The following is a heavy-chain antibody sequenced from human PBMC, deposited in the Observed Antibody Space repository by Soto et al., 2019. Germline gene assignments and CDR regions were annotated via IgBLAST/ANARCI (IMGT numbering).Heavy chain of an antibody. V-gene: IGHV1-46*01. CDR3: ARPRTVTTLYHAFDI. CDR2: INPSGGST. CDR1: GYTFTSYY. D-gene: IGHD4-17*01. Sequence: GASVKVSCKASGYTFTSYYMHWVRQAPGQGLEWMGIINPSGGSTSYAQKFQGRVTMTRDTSTSTVYMELSSLRSEDTAVYYCARPRTVTTLYHAFDIWGQGTMVTVSS. J-gene: IGHJ3*02.